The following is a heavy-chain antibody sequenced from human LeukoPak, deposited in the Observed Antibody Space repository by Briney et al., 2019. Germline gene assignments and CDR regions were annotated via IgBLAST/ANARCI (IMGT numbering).Heavy chain of an antibody. J-gene: IGHJ4*02. Sequence: SETLSLTCTVSDDSMSSSSYYWGWIRQPPGKGLEWIGSIYYSGSTYYNPSLKSRVTISVDTSKNEFSLRLNSVTAADTAVYYCVRYSSGWRYFDYWGQGTLVTVSS. CDR3: VRYSSGWRYFDY. D-gene: IGHD6-19*01. V-gene: IGHV4-39*01. CDR2: IYYSGST. CDR1: DDSMSSSSYY.